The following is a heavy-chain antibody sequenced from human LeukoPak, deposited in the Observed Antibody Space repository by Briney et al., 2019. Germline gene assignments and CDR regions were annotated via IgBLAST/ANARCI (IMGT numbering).Heavy chain of an antibody. Sequence: GGTLRLSCAASGFTFSTYGMNWVRQAPGKGLEWVSGVSPSGDITYYADSVKGRFTISRDNSKNTVYLQMNNVRAEDTAVYYCAQTKWELSFDYWGQGTLVTVSS. CDR3: AQTKWELSFDY. CDR1: GFTFSTYG. CDR2: VSPSGDIT. V-gene: IGHV3-23*01. J-gene: IGHJ4*02. D-gene: IGHD1-26*01.